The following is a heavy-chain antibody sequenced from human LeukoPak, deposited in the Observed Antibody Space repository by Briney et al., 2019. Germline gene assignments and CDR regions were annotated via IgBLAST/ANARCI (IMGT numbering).Heavy chain of an antibody. CDR1: GGSFSGYY. Sequence: SETLSLTCAVYGGSFSGYYWSWIRQPPGKGLEWVGEINHSGSTNYNPSLKSRVTISVDTSKNQFSLKLSSVTAADTAVYYCARGLLVGASLDYWGQGTLVTVSS. CDR3: ARGLLVGASLDY. CDR2: INHSGST. V-gene: IGHV4-34*01. J-gene: IGHJ4*02. D-gene: IGHD1-26*01.